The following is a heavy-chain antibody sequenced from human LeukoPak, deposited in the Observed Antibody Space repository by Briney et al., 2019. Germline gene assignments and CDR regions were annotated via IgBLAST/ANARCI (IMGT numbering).Heavy chain of an antibody. J-gene: IGHJ4*02. V-gene: IGHV3-30*02. CDR1: GFTFSSYG. CDR2: IRYDGNDK. CDR3: AKDLNWGGR. D-gene: IGHD7-27*01. Sequence: PGGSLRLSCAASGFTFSSYGMHWVRQAPGKGLEWVAFIRYDGNDKYYADSVKGRFTISRDNSKNTLYLQINSLRAEDTAVYYCAKDLNWGGRWGQGTLVTVSS.